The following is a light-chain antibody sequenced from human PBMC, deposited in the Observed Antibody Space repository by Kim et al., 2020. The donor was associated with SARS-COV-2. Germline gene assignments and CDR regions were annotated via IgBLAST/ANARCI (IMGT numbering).Light chain of an antibody. CDR1: QSISSH. CDR2: AAS. CDR3: QQSYITPFT. V-gene: IGKV1-39*01. J-gene: IGKJ3*01. Sequence: ASVGDRVTITCRTTQSISSHLNWYQQKPGGAPKLLISAASTLQGGVPSRFSGSGSETDFTLTISSLQPEDFATYFCQQSYITPFTLGPGTKVDIK.